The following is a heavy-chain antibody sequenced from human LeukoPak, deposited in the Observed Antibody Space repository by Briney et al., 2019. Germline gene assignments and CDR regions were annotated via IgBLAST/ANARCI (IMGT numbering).Heavy chain of an antibody. D-gene: IGHD2-8*01. Sequence: QPGGSLGLSCAASGFTFSSYAMHWVRQAPGKGLEWVSYISSSGSTIYYAHSVKGRFRISRDNSNNILYLQMNSLRTEDTAVYYCAKDRCSNGIGCYYYYMEVWGKGTTVTISS. V-gene: IGHV3-48*01. CDR2: ISSSGSTI. CDR1: GFTFSSYA. J-gene: IGHJ6*03. CDR3: AKDRCSNGIGCYYYYMEV.